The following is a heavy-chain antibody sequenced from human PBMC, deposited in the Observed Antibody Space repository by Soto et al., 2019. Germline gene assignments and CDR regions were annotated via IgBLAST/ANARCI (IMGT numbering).Heavy chain of an antibody. CDR1: GYTFTSYD. Sequence: QVQLVQSGAEVKKPGASVKVSCKASGYTFTSYDINWVRQATGQGLEWMGLMNPNSGNTGYAQKFPGRVTMTRNTSISTAYMELSSLRSEDTAVYYCARGLLTRHRPCGSYRFWGQGTLVTFSS. D-gene: IGHD3-16*02. CDR3: ARGLLTRHRPCGSYRF. V-gene: IGHV1-8*01. CDR2: MNPNSGNT. J-gene: IGHJ4*02.